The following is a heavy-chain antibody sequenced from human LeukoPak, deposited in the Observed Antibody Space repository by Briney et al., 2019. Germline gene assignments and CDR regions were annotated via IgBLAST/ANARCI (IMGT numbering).Heavy chain of an antibody. CDR3: AREYSGYDSDYFYYYMDV. CDR2: IYHSGST. Sequence: SESLSLTCTVSGYSISSGYYWAWIRQPPGKGLEWIGNIYHSGSTNYNPSLKSRVTISVDTSKNQFSLKLTSVTAADTAVYFCAREYSGYDSDYFYYYMDVWGKGTPVTVSS. V-gene: IGHV4-38-2*02. J-gene: IGHJ6*03. D-gene: IGHD5-12*01. CDR1: GYSISSGYY.